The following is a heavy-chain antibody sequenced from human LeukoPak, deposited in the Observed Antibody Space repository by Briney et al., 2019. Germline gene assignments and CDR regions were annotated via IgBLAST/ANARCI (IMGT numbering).Heavy chain of an antibody. D-gene: IGHD2-15*01. CDR3: ARDRGGSYSAIDY. Sequence: VWSLRLSCPASGFTFSSYSLNWVRQAPGKGLEGVAFISSSSITIYYADSVKGQFTISRDNAEKSLYLQMNSLRAEDTAVYYCARDRGGSYSAIDYWGQGTLVTVSS. CDR1: GFTFSSYS. J-gene: IGHJ4*02. V-gene: IGHV3-48*04. CDR2: ISSSSITI.